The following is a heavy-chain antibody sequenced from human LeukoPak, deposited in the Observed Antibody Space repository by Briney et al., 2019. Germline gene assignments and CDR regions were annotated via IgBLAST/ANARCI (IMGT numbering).Heavy chain of an antibody. D-gene: IGHD2-2*02. J-gene: IGHJ4*02. CDR2: VRYDGSNK. V-gene: IGHV3-30*02. CDR3: AKDFQAIVVVPTAILDF. CDR1: GFTFSNYG. Sequence: PGGSLRLSCAASGFTFSNYGMHWVRQAPGKGLEWVAFVRYDGSNKYYADSVKGRFTISRDNSKNTLFLQMNSLRAEDTAAYYCAKDFQAIVVVPTAILDFWGQGTLVTVSS.